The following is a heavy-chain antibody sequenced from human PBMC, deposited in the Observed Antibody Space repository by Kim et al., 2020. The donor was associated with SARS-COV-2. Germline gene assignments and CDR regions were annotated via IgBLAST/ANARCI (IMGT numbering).Heavy chain of an antibody. CDR3: AKDWGYYGDDGLDL. Sequence: GGSLRLSCAASGLSISDFGMHWVRQAQGKGLEWVAVISHDGTKEYYGDSVKGRFPISRDTSKNTMYLQMNSLRVEDTAVYFVAKDWGYYGDDGLDLWGQGTTVTVSS. CDR2: ISHDGTKE. D-gene: IGHD3-22*01. J-gene: IGHJ6*02. V-gene: IGHV3-30*18. CDR1: GLSISDFG.